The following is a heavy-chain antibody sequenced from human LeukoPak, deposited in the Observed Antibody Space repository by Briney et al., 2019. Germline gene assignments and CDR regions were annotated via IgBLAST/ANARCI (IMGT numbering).Heavy chain of an antibody. D-gene: IGHD3-10*01. CDR2: ISYDGSNK. CDR3: AKEGGDAAFDI. Sequence: GGSLRLSCAAPGFTFSSYGMHWVRQAPGKGLEWVAVISYDGSNKYYADSVKGRFTISRDNSKNTLYLQMNSLRAEDTAVYYCAKEGGDAAFDIWGQGTMVTVSS. CDR1: GFTFSSYG. V-gene: IGHV3-30*18. J-gene: IGHJ3*02.